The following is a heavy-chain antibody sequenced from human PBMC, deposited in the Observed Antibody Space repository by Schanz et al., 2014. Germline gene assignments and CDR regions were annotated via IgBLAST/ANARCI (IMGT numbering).Heavy chain of an antibody. Sequence: QVQLQESGPGLVKPSETLSLTCSVSGDSITGVSRYWGWIRQPPGKGLEWIGEIHHSGRIIYNPSLRSGVPISMATSKNQFFLKVTSVTAADTAVYYCARHLVNAYGMDVWGQGTAVTVSS. V-gene: IGHV4-39*01. J-gene: IGHJ6*02. CDR3: ARHLVNAYGMDV. CDR2: IHHSGRI. CDR1: GDSITGVSRY.